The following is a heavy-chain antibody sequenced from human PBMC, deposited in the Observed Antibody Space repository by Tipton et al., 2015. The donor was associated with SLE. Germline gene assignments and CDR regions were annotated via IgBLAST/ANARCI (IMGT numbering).Heavy chain of an antibody. V-gene: IGHV4-4*07. CDR1: GVSISNSY. D-gene: IGHD3-22*01. CDR2: IYTSGAT. Sequence: TLSLTCNVSGVSISNSYWSWIRQPAGKGLEWIGRIYTSGATDDNPSLKSRVTISVDTSKNQFSLKLSSVTAADTAVYYCARASRIGDIWGQGTMVTVSS. CDR3: ARASRIGDI. J-gene: IGHJ3*02.